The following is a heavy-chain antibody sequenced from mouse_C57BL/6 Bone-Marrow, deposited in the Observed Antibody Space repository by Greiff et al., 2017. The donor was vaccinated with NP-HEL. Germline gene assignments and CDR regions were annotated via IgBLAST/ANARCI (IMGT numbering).Heavy chain of an antibody. V-gene: IGHV5-9-1*02. CDR1: GFTFSSYA. Sequence: EVQVVESGEGLVKPGGSLKLSCAASGFTFSSYAMPWVRQTPEKRLEWVAYISSGGDDIYYADTVKGRFTFSRDNARNTIYLQMSSLTSEDTAMYYCTRDYYGSSYHVDYWGQGTTLTVSS. CDR3: TRDYYGSSYHVDY. CDR2: ISSGGDDI. D-gene: IGHD1-1*01. J-gene: IGHJ2*01.